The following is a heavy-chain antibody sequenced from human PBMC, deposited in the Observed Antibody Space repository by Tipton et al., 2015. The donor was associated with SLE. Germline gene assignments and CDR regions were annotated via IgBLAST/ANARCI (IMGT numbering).Heavy chain of an antibody. CDR1: GGSISSGDYY. Sequence: LRLPCTVSGGSISSGDYYWSWIRQPPGKGLEWIGYIYYSGSTYYNPSLKSRVTISVDTSKNQFSLKLSSVTAADTAVYYCARSSGAPDIGYLYYFDYWGQGTLVTVSS. V-gene: IGHV4-30-4*01. D-gene: IGHD3-22*01. J-gene: IGHJ4*02. CDR2: IYYSGST. CDR3: ARSSGAPDIGYLYYFDY.